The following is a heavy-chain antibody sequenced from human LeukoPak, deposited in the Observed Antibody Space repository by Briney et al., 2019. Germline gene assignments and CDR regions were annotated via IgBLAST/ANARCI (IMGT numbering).Heavy chain of an antibody. CDR2: THRSGDT. CDR1: GVSISSDNW. J-gene: IGHJ4*02. CDR3: ARGVVVPAAKAYYFDY. V-gene: IGHV4-4*02. D-gene: IGHD2-2*01. Sequence: SETLSLTCAVYGVSISSDNWWTWVRQPPGKGLEWIGETHRSGDTKYNPSLKSRVTISVDRSKNQFSLKLSSVTAADTAVYYCARGVVVPAAKAYYFDYWGQGTLVTVSS.